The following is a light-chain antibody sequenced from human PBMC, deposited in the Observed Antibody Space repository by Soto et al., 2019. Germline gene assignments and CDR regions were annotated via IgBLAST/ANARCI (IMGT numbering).Light chain of an antibody. CDR2: GVS. CDR1: DSIFGC. J-gene: IGKJ2*01. Sequence: IVLTQPPATLSVSPGDRVTLSCRASDSIFGCLAWYQQKPGQARRLLRYGVSTTATGIPARFRGCGSATEFTLTISSLQSEDSAFYYCQSYNDWPFASGLGTRLEI. V-gene: IGKV3-15*01. CDR3: QSYNDWPFA.